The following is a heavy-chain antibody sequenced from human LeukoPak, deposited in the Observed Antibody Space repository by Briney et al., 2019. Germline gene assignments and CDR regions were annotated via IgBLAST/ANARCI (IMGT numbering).Heavy chain of an antibody. CDR3: ARFYGSGSYYNSYYYYYGMDV. D-gene: IGHD3-10*01. CDR2: IYYSGST. V-gene: IGHV4-59*08. Sequence: SETLSLTCTVSGGSISSYYWSWIRQPPGEGLEWIGYIYYSGSTNYNPSLKSRVTISVDTSKNQFSLKLSSVTAADTAVYYCARFYGSGSYYNSYYYYYGMDVWGQGTTVTVSS. J-gene: IGHJ6*02. CDR1: GGSISSYY.